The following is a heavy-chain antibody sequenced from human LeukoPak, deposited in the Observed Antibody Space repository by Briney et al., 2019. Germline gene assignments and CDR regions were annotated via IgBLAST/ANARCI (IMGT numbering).Heavy chain of an antibody. CDR2: IISTGRSI. J-gene: IGHJ3*02. Sequence: PGGSLRLSCAASGFDFSGYTMNWVRQAPGKGLEWVSHIISTGRSIDYADSVKGRFTVSRDNAKNSLYLQMNSLRDEDTAVYYCARGFTGATSPPDAFDIWGQGTMVTVSS. CDR1: GFDFSGYT. V-gene: IGHV3-48*02. CDR3: ARGFTGATSPPDAFDI. D-gene: IGHD1-26*01.